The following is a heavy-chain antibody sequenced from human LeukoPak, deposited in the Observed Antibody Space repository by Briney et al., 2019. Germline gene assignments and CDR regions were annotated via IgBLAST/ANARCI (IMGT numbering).Heavy chain of an antibody. J-gene: IGHJ4*02. V-gene: IGHV3-48*04. CDR2: IRSSSRTT. Sequence: PGGSLRLSCAASGLTFSSHSMNWVRQAPGKGLEWVSHIRSSSRTTYYADSVKGRFTISRDNAKNSLYLQMNSLRAEDTAVYYCAKDPTYYDILTGYDDGSKARYYFDYWGQGTLVTVSS. CDR1: GLTFSSHS. D-gene: IGHD3-9*01. CDR3: AKDPTYYDILTGYDDGSKARYYFDY.